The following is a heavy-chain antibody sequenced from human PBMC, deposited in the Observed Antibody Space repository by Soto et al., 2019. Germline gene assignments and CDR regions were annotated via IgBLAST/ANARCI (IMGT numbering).Heavy chain of an antibody. CDR1: GGSTSSSNW. V-gene: IGHV4-4*02. J-gene: IGHJ4*02. CDR3: ARDALTGYXYEK. D-gene: IGHD3-22*01. CDR2: VYRSGTT. Sequence: SETLSLTCTVSGGSTSSSNWWTWVRQPPGKGLDWIGEVYRSGTTNYNPSLKSRVTISVDKSKNQFSLKLNSMTAADTAVYYCARDALTGYXYEKWGRGTLVTVSS.